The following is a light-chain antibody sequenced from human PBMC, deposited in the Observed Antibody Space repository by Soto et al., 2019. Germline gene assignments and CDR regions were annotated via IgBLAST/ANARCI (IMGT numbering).Light chain of an antibody. J-gene: IGKJ4*01. CDR2: DAS. Sequence: EIVLTQSPDTLSLSPGERATLSCRASQSVRSNSLAWYQQKPGQAPRFLIYDASSRATGIPDRFSGSGSGTDFTLTSSRLEPDDFAIYYCQQYGSTPLSFGGGNTVDIK. CDR3: QQYGSTPLS. V-gene: IGKV3-20*01. CDR1: QSVRSNS.